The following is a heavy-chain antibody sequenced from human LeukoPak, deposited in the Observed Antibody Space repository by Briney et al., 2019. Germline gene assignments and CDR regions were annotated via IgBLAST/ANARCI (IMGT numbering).Heavy chain of an antibody. D-gene: IGHD3-10*01. CDR2: IIPMFGTP. Sequence: ASVKVSCKTSGDTFTTYAIIWVRQAPGQGLEWMGGIIPMFGTPNYAQRLQGRVTITADKSTKTAYMELSSLRAEDTALYQCARRGYGSGSYEYYYYYYMDVWGKGTTVTVSS. J-gene: IGHJ6*03. V-gene: IGHV1-69*06. CDR1: GDTFTTYA. CDR3: ARRGYGSGSYEYYYYYYMDV.